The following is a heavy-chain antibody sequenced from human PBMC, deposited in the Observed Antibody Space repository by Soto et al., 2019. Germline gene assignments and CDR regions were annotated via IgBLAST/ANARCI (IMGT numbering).Heavy chain of an antibody. D-gene: IGHD5-18*01. CDR1: GYTFTSYG. CDR3: ASVEGIQLRRNPFDY. CDR2: ISAYNGNT. Sequence: QVQLVQSGAEVKKPAASVKVSCKASGYTFTSYGISWVRQAPGQGLEWMGWISAYNGNTNYAQKLQGRVTMTTETSTSTAYVELRSLISGDTAVHYWASVEGIQLRRNPFDYWGQGTLVTVSS. J-gene: IGHJ4*02. V-gene: IGHV1-18*01.